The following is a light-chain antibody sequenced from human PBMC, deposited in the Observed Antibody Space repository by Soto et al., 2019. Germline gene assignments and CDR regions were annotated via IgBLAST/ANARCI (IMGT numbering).Light chain of an antibody. CDR3: CSYAGPSTFVI. V-gene: IGLV2-23*02. CDR2: EVR. CDR1: SSDVGAYNY. J-gene: IGLJ2*01. Sequence: QSVLTQPASVSGSPGQSITISCTGTSSDVGAYNYVSWYQQHPGKAPKLMIYEVRNRPSGVSDRFSGSRSGNTASLTIFGLQAEDEAVYYCCSYAGPSTFVIFGGGTKVTVL.